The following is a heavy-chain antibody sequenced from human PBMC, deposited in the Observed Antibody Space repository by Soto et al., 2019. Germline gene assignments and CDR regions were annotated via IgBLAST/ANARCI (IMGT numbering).Heavy chain of an antibody. CDR2: ISWNSGNI. V-gene: IGHV3-9*01. CDR1: GFTFDNYG. J-gene: IGHJ4*02. Sequence: GGSLRLSCAASGFTFDNYGIHWVRQAPGKGLEWVSGISWNSGNIDYADSVKGRFTISRDNAKNSLYLQMNSLRAEDTALYYCTKERSDYFDYWGQGTLVTVSS. CDR3: TKERSDYFDY.